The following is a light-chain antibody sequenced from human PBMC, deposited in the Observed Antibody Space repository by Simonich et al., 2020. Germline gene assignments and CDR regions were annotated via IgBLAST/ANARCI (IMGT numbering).Light chain of an antibody. CDR1: LSVLYSSNIKNY. CDR3: QQYYSTPFT. Sequence: DIVMTQSPDSLAVSLGERSTINCKSSLSVLYSSNIKNYLAWYQQKPGQPPKLLIYWASTLESGVPDRFSGSGSGTDFTLTISSLQAEDVAVYYCQQYYSTPFTFGPGTKVDIK. CDR2: WAS. V-gene: IGKV4-1*01. J-gene: IGKJ3*01.